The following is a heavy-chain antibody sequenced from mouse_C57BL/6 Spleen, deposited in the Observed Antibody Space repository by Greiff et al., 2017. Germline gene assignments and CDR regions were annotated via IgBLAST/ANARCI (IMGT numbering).Heavy chain of an antibody. CDR1: GFTFSDYG. J-gene: IGHJ3*01. Sequence: EVKLVESGGGLVKPGGSLTLSCAASGFTFSDYGMHWVRQAPEKGLAWVAYISSGSSTIYYADTVKGRFTISRDNAKNTLFLQMTSLRSEDTAMYYCARDGSSQAWFAYWGQGTLVTVSA. CDR3: ARDGSSQAWFAY. CDR2: ISSGSSTI. V-gene: IGHV5-17*01. D-gene: IGHD1-1*01.